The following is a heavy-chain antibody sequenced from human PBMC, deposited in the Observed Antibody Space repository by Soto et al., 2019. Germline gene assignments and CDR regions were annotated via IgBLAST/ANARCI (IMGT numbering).Heavy chain of an antibody. CDR3: ARDGGPNGSGSYSWFDP. V-gene: IGHV4-59*01. Sequence: SETLSLTCTVSGGSISSYYWGWIRQPPGKGLEWIGYIYYSGSTNYNPSLKSRVTISVDTSKNQFSLKLSSVTAADTAVYYCARDGGPNGSGSYSWFDPWGQGALVTVSS. CDR1: GGSISSYY. CDR2: IYYSGST. D-gene: IGHD3-10*01. J-gene: IGHJ5*02.